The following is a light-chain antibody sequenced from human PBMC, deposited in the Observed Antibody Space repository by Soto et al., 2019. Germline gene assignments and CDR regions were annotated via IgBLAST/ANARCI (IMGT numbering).Light chain of an antibody. Sequence: QPVLTQSPSASASLGASVKLTCTLSSGHSSYGIAWHQQQPEKGPRYLMKLNSDGSHSKGDGIPDRFSGSSSGAERYLNISGLQSEDEADYYCQTWGTRIPVFGAGTQLTVL. J-gene: IGLJ7*01. CDR1: SGHSSYG. CDR3: QTWGTRIPV. CDR2: LNSDGSH. V-gene: IGLV4-69*01.